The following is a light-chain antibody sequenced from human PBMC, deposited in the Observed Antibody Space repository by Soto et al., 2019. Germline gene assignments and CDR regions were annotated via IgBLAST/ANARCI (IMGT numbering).Light chain of an antibody. J-gene: IGLJ2*01. CDR2: RSN. CDR3: ASWDYSLSGVL. Sequence: QSVLTQPPSASGTPGQRVTISCSGSSSNIGSNDAFWYQQLPGTAPKLLIYRSNQRPSGVPDRFSGSKSGTSASLAISGLXXXXXXXYXCASWDYSLSGVLFGGGTKLTVL. CDR1: SSNIGSND. V-gene: IGLV1-47*01.